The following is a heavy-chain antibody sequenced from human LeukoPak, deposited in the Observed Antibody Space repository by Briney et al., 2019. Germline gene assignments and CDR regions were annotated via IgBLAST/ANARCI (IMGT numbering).Heavy chain of an antibody. V-gene: IGHV3-73*01. CDR3: LTGIAVAGTDY. J-gene: IGHJ4*02. D-gene: IGHD6-19*01. CDR2: IRSKANSYAT. CDR1: GFTFTGSA. Sequence: VGSLKLSCAASGFTFTGSAMHWVRQASGKGLEGVGRIRSKANSYATAYAASVKGRFTNSRDDSKNTAYLQMNSLKTEDTAVYYCLTGIAVAGTDYWGRGTLVTVSS.